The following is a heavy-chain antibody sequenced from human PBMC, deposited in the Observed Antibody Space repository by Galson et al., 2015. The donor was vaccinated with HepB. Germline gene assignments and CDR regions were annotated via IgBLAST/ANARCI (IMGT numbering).Heavy chain of an antibody. CDR3: AKLLMITFGGVIDYDAFDI. D-gene: IGHD3-16*02. J-gene: IGHJ3*02. V-gene: IGHV3-23*01. CDR1: GFTFSSYA. CDR2: ISGSGGST. Sequence: SLRLSCAASGFTFSSYAMSWVRQAPGKGLEWVSAISGSGGSTYYADSVKGRFTISRDNSKNTLYLQMNSLRAEDTAVYYCAKLLMITFGGVIDYDAFDIWGQGTMVTVSS.